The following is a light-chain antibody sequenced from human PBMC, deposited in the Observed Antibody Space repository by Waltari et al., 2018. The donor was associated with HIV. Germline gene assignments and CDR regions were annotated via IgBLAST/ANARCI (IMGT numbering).Light chain of an antibody. J-gene: IGKJ2*01. CDR1: QSVLYSSNNENY. CDR3: QQYLSAPFT. V-gene: IGKV4-1*01. CDR2: WAS. Sequence: DIVMTQSPDSLAVSLGERATIHCTSSQSVLYSSNNENYLAWYQQKPGQPPRLLIYWASTRESGVPDRFSGSGSGTDFTLTISSLQAEDVAIYYCQQYLSAPFTFGQGSKLEIK.